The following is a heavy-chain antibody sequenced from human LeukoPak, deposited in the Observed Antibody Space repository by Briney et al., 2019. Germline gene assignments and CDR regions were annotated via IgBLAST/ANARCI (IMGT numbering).Heavy chain of an antibody. J-gene: IGHJ6*02. CDR3: ARDLYDYVWGPGYYYGMDV. D-gene: IGHD3-16*01. CDR1: GFTFSSYA. CDR2: ISYDGSNK. V-gene: IGHV3-30-3*01. Sequence: GGSLRLSCAASGFTFSSYAMHWVRQAPGKGLEWVAVISYDGSNKYYADSVKGRFTISRDSSKNTLYLQMNSLRAEDTAVYYCARDLYDYVWGPGYYYGMDVWGQGTTVTVSS.